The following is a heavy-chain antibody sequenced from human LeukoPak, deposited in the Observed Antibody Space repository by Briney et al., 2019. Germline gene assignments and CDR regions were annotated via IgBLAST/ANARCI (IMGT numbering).Heavy chain of an antibody. V-gene: IGHV3-7*04. J-gene: IGHJ4*02. D-gene: IGHD3-10*01. CDR2: IKQDGSEK. CDR3: ARRHHFGFLDS. CDR1: GVMFPSYW. Sequence: PGGSLRLSCAASGVMFPSYWMTWVRQAPGKGLEWVANIKQDGSEKYYVDSVKGRFTISRDKAKNSVYLQMNSLRAEDTAVYYCARRHHFGFLDSWGQGTLVTVSS.